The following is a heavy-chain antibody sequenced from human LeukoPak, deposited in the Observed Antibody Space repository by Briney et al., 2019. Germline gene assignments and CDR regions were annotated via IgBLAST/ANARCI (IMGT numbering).Heavy chain of an antibody. D-gene: IGHD3-22*01. CDR2: IYHSGST. Sequence: SGTLSLTCAVSGGSISSSNWWSWVRQPPGKGLEWIGEIYHSGSTNYNPSLKSRVTISVDKSKNQFSLKLSSVTAADTAVYYCARSTDTSSGSWFWWGQGTLVTVSS. CDR1: GGSISSSNW. J-gene: IGHJ4*02. CDR3: ARSTDTSSGSWFW. V-gene: IGHV4-4*02.